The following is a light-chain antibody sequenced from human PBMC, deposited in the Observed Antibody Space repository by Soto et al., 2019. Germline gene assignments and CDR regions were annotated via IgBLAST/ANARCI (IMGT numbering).Light chain of an antibody. CDR1: QSVSASF. CDR2: GAS. V-gene: IGKV3-20*01. J-gene: IGKJ2*02. CDR3: QQRGT. Sequence: EIVLTKSPGTLSLSPGERATLSCRASQSVSASFLAWYKQKPGQAPRPLIYGASSRATGIPDRFSGSGSGTDFTLTISRLEPEDAAVYYCQQRGTFGQGTKLEIK.